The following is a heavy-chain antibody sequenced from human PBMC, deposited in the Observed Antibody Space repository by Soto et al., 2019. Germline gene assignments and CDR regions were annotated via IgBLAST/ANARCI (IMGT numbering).Heavy chain of an antibody. D-gene: IGHD1-7*01. CDR2: IHNDGSTT. CDR3: ARDNWNSY. J-gene: IGHJ4*01. CDR1: GFTFSSYW. V-gene: IGHV3-74*01. Sequence: VQLVESGGGLVQPGGSVRLSCAASGFTFSSYWMHWVHQAPGKGLMWVSRIHNDGSTTRYADSVKGRFTISRDNAKNTLYLQMSSLRVEDTAVYYCARDNWNSYWGQGTLVTVSS.